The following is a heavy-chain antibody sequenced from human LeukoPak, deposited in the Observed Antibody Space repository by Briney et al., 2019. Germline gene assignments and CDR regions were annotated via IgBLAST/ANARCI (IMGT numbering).Heavy chain of an antibody. CDR3: ARGPTYYYDSRGYP. J-gene: IGHJ5*02. D-gene: IGHD3-22*01. CDR1: GGSFSGYY. CDR2: INHSGST. V-gene: IGHV4-34*01. Sequence: SETLSLTCAVYGGSFSGYYWSWIRQPPGKGLEWIGEINHSGSTNYNPSLKSRVTISVDTSKNQFSLKLSSVTAADTAVYYCARGPTYYYDSRGYPWGQETLVTVSS.